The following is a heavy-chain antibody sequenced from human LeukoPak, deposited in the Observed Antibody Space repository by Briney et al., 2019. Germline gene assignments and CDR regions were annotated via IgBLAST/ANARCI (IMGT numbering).Heavy chain of an antibody. CDR2: ISTSGDRT. Sequence: GGSLRLSCTASGFTFSTYAMTWVRKAPGKGLEWVSGISTSGDRTYYADSLKGRFTISRDNSKNTLFLQVNSLRAEDTAVYYCATMTMVTAFDIWGQGTVVTVSS. D-gene: IGHD5-18*01. CDR3: ATMTMVTAFDI. J-gene: IGHJ3*02. V-gene: IGHV3-23*01. CDR1: GFTFSTYA.